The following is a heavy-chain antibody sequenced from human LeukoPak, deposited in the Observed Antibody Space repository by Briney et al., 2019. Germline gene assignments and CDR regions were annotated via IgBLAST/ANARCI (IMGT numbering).Heavy chain of an antibody. V-gene: IGHV1-69*13. D-gene: IGHD3-22*01. CDR3: ARDSTLGPSYYYDSSGYGWFDP. CDR1: GYTFTSYG. CDR2: IIPIFGTA. J-gene: IGHJ5*02. Sequence: ASVKVSCKASGYTFTSYGISWVRQAPGQGLEWMGGIIPIFGTANYAQKFQGRVTITADESTSTAYMELSSLRSEDTAVYYCARDSTLGPSYYYDSSGYGWFDPWGQGTLVTVSS.